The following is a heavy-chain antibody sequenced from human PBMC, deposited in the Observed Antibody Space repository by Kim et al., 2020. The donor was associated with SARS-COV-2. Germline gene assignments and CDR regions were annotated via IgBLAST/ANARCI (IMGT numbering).Heavy chain of an antibody. J-gene: IGHJ4*02. CDR2: SYYSGST. V-gene: IGHV4-59*01. CDR3: ARADSGYDLLALDY. Sequence: SETLSLTCTVSGGSISSYYWSWIRQPPGKGLEWIGYSYYSGSTNSNPSLKSRVTISVDTSKNQFSLKLSSVTAADTAVYYCARADSGYDLLALDYWGQGTLVTVSS. D-gene: IGHD5-12*01. CDR1: GGSISSYY.